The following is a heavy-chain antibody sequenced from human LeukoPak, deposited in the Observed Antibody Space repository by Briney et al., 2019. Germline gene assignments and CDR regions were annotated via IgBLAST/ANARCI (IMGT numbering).Heavy chain of an antibody. CDR3: ARDFSAQVPVTIHDNWFDP. D-gene: IGHD2-2*01. CDR2: IRQDGSEK. Sequence: GGSLRLSCAASGFTFRSYWMSWLRQAPGKGPEWVAHIRQDGSEKYYMDSVKGRFTISRDNAKKSLYLQMNSLRADDTAMYYCARDFSAQVPVTIHDNWFDPWGQGTLVIVSS. CDR1: GFTFRSYW. V-gene: IGHV3-7*01. J-gene: IGHJ5*02.